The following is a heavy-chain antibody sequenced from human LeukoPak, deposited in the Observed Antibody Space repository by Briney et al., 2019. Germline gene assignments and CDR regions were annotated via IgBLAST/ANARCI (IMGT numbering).Heavy chain of an antibody. CDR3: ATSDTVSTYNWFDP. CDR2: IRYSGST. CDR1: GGSISSNTYF. D-gene: IGHD5/OR15-5a*01. Sequence: PSETLSLTCNVSGGSISSNTYFWGWIRRPPGKGLEWIGSIRYSGSTYYNPSLESRVTISVDTSKNQFSLNLSSLTAADTAVYYCATSDTVSTYNWFDPWGQGTLVTVS. V-gene: IGHV4-39*01. J-gene: IGHJ5*02.